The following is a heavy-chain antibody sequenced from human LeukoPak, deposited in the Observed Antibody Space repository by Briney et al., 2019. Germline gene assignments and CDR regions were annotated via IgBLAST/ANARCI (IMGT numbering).Heavy chain of an antibody. V-gene: IGHV3-30*02. J-gene: IGHJ6*03. D-gene: IGHD7-27*01. CDR2: IWNDGRSE. Sequence: GGSLRLSCAASGFMFRDCGMHWVRQAPGKGLEWVSFIWNDGRSEHYADSVQGRFSVSRDNSDNTLYLHMTNLRPGDTAVYYCAKDPGATAWGYYMDVWGTGTTVTVSS. CDR1: GFMFRDCG. CDR3: AKDPGATAWGYYMDV.